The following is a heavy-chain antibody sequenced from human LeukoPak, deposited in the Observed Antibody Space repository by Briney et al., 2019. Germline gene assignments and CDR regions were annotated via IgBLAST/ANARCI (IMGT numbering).Heavy chain of an antibody. J-gene: IGHJ6*02. Sequence: PGGSLRLSCAASGFTFSSYSMNWVRQAPGKGLEWVSSISSSSSYIYYADSVKGRFTISRDNAKNSLYLQMNSLRAEDTAVYYCARDRYGSGSYYYCYYGMDVWGQGTTVTVSS. D-gene: IGHD3-10*01. V-gene: IGHV3-21*01. CDR2: ISSSSSYI. CDR1: GFTFSSYS. CDR3: ARDRYGSGSYYYCYYGMDV.